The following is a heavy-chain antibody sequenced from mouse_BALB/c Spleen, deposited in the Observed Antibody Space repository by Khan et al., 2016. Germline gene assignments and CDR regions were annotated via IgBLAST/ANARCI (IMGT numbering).Heavy chain of an antibody. V-gene: IGHV3-2*02. CDR3: ALRGWYGYYFDS. J-gene: IGHJ2*01. D-gene: IGHD2-10*02. CDR2: ISYSGIT. CDR1: GYSITSDYA. Sequence: EVKLLESGPGLVKPSQSLSLTCTVTGYSITSDYAWNWIRQFPGNKLEWMGYISYSGITRYNPSLKSRISITRDTSKNQFFLQLNSVTTEDTATYYCALRGWYGYYFDSWGQGTTLTVSS.